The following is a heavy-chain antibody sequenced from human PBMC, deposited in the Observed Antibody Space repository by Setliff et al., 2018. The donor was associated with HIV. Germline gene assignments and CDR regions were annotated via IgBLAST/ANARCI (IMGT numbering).Heavy chain of an antibody. J-gene: IGHJ3*02. V-gene: IGHV4-39*01. CDR3: ARHYGGNLDAFDI. CDR1: GGSISSSDYY. D-gene: IGHD4-17*01. Sequence: SETLSLTCTVSGGSISSSDYYWGWIRQPPGKGLEWIGSSYYDNNVDHNPSLKSRVTISVDTSKNQFSLKLSSVTAADTAVFYCARHYGGNLDAFDIWGLGTMVTVSS. CDR2: SYYDNNV.